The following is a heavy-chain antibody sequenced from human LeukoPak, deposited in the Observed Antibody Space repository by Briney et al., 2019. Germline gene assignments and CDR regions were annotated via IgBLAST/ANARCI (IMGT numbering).Heavy chain of an antibody. Sequence: PGGSLRLSCAASGFTFSSYAMSWVRQAPGKGLEWVSAISGSGGSTYYADSVKGQFTISRDNSKNTLYLQMNSLRAEDTAVYYCAKDLGDYVWGSYRYTGAFDIWGQGTMVTVSS. V-gene: IGHV3-23*01. CDR3: AKDLGDYVWGSYRYTGAFDI. CDR1: GFTFSSYA. CDR2: ISGSGGST. J-gene: IGHJ3*02. D-gene: IGHD3-16*02.